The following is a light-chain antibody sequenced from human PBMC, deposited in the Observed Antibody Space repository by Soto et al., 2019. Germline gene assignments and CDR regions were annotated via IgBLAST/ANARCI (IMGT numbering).Light chain of an antibody. Sequence: DIELTQAPSTLSLSPGERATLSCRASQSVSSYLVWYQQKPGQAPRLLIYDASNRATGIPARFSGSGSGTEFTLTISGLQSEDFAVYYDQQYIIWRTFGQ. CDR3: QQYIIWRT. CDR2: DAS. J-gene: IGKJ1*01. V-gene: IGKV3-11*01. CDR1: QSVSSY.